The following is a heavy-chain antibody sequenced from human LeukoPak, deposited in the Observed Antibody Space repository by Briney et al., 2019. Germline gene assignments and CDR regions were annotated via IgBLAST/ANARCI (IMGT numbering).Heavy chain of an antibody. CDR3: ARVLDLSKRGLDAFDI. D-gene: IGHD3-16*01. Sequence: PSETLSLICSVASGSISSYYWIWIRQPVGKGLEWIVRIYTSGSTNYNPSLKSRVTISIDMSRNLFSLKLSSLTAAETAVYYCARVLDLSKRGLDAFDIWGQGTMVTVSS. J-gene: IGHJ3*02. CDR1: SGSISSYY. V-gene: IGHV4-4*07. CDR2: IYTSGST.